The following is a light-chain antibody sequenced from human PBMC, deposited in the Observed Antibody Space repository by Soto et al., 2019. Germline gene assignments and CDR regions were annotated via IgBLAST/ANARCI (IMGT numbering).Light chain of an antibody. CDR3: QQYNTYSYT. CDR1: QHIGTW. V-gene: IGKV1-5*03. Sequence: IQMTQSPSALSTSVGDRVTITCRASQHIGTWLAWYQQKPGKAPNLLIYEASSLKRGVPSRFSGSGSGTEFTLTISSLQPDDFATYYCQQYNTYSYTFGQGTKLEIK. J-gene: IGKJ2*01. CDR2: EAS.